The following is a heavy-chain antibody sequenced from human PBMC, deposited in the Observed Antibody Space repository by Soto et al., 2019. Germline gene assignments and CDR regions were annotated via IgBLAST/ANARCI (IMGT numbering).Heavy chain of an antibody. D-gene: IGHD5-12*01. CDR1: GGSISSGGYY. J-gene: IGHJ4*02. CDR2: IYYSGST. V-gene: IGHV4-31*03. Sequence: SETLSLTCTVSGGSISSGGYYWSWIRQHPGKGLEWIGYIYYSGSTYYNPSLKSRVTISGDTSRNQFSLRLSSVTAADTAVYYCVRSYTGYDIYWGQGTLVTVSS. CDR3: VRSYTGYDIY.